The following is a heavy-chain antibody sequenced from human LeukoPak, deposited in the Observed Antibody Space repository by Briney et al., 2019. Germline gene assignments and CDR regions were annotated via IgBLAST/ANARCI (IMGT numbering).Heavy chain of an antibody. J-gene: IGHJ4*02. CDR3: VRDPIFGVGGNYFDS. Sequence: GGSLRLSCAASGFTVSSNYMSWVRQAPGKGLEWVSVIYSGGSTYYADSVKGRFTISRDNSKNTLYLQMNSLRAEDTAVYYCVRDPIFGVGGNYFDSWGQGTLVAVSS. V-gene: IGHV3-53*01. CDR1: GFTVSSNY. D-gene: IGHD3-3*01. CDR2: IYSGGST.